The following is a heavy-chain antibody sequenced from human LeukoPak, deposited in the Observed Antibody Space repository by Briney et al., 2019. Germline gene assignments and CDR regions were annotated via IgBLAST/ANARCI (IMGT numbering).Heavy chain of an antibody. D-gene: IGHD3-16*02. CDR1: GGSFSGYY. V-gene: IGHV4-34*01. Sequence: SETLSLTCAVYGGSFSGYYWSWIRQPPGKGLEWIGEINHSGSTYYNPSLKSRVTISVDTSKNQFSLKLSSVTAADTAVYYCARIWGSYRYGNFDYWGQGTLVTVSS. CDR3: ARIWGSYRYGNFDY. J-gene: IGHJ4*02. CDR2: INHSGST.